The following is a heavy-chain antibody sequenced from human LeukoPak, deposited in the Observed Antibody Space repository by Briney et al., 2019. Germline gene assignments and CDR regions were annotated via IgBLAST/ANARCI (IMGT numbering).Heavy chain of an antibody. J-gene: IGHJ6*02. Sequence: SETLSLTCAVYGGSFSGYYWSWIRQPPGKGLEWIGYIYYSGSTYSNPSLKSRVTISVDTSKNQFSLKLSSVTAADTAVYYCSRGLPGYYYGMDVWGQGTTVTVSS. CDR3: SRGLPGYYYGMDV. CDR2: IYYSGST. V-gene: IGHV4-34*09. CDR1: GGSFSGYY.